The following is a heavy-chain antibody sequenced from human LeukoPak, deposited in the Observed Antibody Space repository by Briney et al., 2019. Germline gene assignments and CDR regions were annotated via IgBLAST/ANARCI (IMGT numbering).Heavy chain of an antibody. D-gene: IGHD1-14*01. CDR2: ISSSGSTI. Sequence: PGGSLRLSCAASGFTFSSYEMNWVRQAPGKGLEWVSYISSSGSTIYYADSVKGRFTISRDNAKNTLYLQMNSLRAEDTAVYCCAKDPGWITEPYYYYMDVWGKGTTVTVSS. V-gene: IGHV3-48*03. CDR3: AKDPGWITEPYYYYMDV. J-gene: IGHJ6*03. CDR1: GFTFSSYE.